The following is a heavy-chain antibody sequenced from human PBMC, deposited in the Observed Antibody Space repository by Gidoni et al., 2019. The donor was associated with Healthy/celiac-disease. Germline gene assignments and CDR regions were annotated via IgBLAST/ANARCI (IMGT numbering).Heavy chain of an antibody. Sequence: EVQLVQSGAEVKKPGESLKISCKGSGYSFTSYWIGWVRQMPGKGLEWIGFINPGDSDTRYSPSFQGQVTISADKSISTAYLQWSSLKASDTAMYYCARRGHYALNWFDPWGQGTLVTVSS. CDR1: GYSFTSYW. D-gene: IGHD4-17*01. CDR3: ARRGHYALNWFDP. V-gene: IGHV5-51*01. CDR2: INPGDSDT. J-gene: IGHJ5*02.